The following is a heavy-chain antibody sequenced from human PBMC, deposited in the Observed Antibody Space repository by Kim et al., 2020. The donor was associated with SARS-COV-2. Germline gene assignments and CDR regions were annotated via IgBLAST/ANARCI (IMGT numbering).Heavy chain of an antibody. D-gene: IGHD4-4*01. CDR3: ASNPVTTGDYYYGMDV. J-gene: IGHJ6*02. Sequence: SLRGRVTISADTSKNQFSLKLSSVTAADTAVYYCASNPVTTGDYYYGMDVWGHGTTVTVSS. V-gene: IGHV4-59*01.